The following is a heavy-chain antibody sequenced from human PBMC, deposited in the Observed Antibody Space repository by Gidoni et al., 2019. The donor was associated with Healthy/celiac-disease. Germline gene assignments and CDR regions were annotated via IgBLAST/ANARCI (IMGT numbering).Heavy chain of an antibody. D-gene: IGHD2-15*01. CDR2: ISGSGGST. J-gene: IGHJ3*02. V-gene: IGHV3-23*01. CDR1: GFTFSSFA. CDR3: ASLGYCSGGSCYGAFDI. Sequence: EVQLLESGGGLVQPGGSLRLSCAASGFTFSSFAMSWVRQAPGKGLEWVSAISGSGGSTYYADAVKGRCTISRDNSKNTLYLQMNSLRAEDTAVYYCASLGYCSGGSCYGAFDIWGQGTMVTVSS.